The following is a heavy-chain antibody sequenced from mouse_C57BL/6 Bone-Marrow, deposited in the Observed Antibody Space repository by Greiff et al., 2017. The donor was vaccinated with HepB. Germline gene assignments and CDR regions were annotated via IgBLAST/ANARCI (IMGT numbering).Heavy chain of an antibody. CDR2: ISNGGGST. CDR1: GFTFSDYY. CDR3: ARRGGGLLSYYYAMDY. J-gene: IGHJ4*01. D-gene: IGHD2-10*01. V-gene: IGHV5-12*01. Sequence: EVKVEESGGGLVQPGGSLKLSCAASGFTFSDYYMYWVRQTPEKRLEWVAYISNGGGSTYYPDTVKGRFTISRDNAKNTLYLQMSRLKSEDTAMYYCARRGGGLLSYYYAMDYWGQGTSVTVSS.